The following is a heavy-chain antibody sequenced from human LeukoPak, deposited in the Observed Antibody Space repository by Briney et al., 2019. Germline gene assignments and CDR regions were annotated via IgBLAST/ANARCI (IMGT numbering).Heavy chain of an antibody. D-gene: IGHD3-22*01. J-gene: IGHJ3*02. CDR1: GYTFASYA. Sequence: GASVKVSCKASGYTFASYAMNWVRQAPGQGLEWMGWINTNTGNPTCAQGFTGRFVFSLDTSVSTAYLQISSLKAEDTAVYYCARDSGYYDSSGYEPDAFDIWGQGTMVTVSS. CDR2: INTNTGNP. V-gene: IGHV7-4-1*02. CDR3: ARDSGYYDSSGYEPDAFDI.